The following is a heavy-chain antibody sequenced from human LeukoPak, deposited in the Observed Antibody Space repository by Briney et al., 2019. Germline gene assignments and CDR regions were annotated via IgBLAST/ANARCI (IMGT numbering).Heavy chain of an antibody. J-gene: IGHJ6*03. CDR3: ARSPLLYYYYYMDV. Sequence: SVKVSCKASGGTFSSYAISWVRQAPGQGLEWMGGIIPIFGTANYAQKFQGRVTMTRDMSTSTVYMELSSLRSEDTAVYYCARSPLLYYYYYMDVWGKGTTVTVSS. V-gene: IGHV1-69*05. CDR2: IIPIFGTA. CDR1: GGTFSSYA.